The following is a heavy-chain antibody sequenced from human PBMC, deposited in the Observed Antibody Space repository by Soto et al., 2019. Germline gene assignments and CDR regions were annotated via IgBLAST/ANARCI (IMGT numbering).Heavy chain of an antibody. Sequence: GGSLRLSCAASGFTFSSYGMHWVRQAPGKGLEWVAVIWYDGSNKYYADSVKGRFTISRDNSKNTLYLQMNSLRAEDTAVYYCARESLPGLWLDYWGQGTLVTVSS. CDR3: ARESLPGLWLDY. V-gene: IGHV3-33*01. CDR1: GFTFSSYG. CDR2: IWYDGSNK. J-gene: IGHJ4*02. D-gene: IGHD5-18*01.